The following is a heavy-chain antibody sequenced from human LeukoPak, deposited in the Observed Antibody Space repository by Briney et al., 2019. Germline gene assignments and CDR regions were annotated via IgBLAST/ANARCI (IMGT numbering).Heavy chain of an antibody. Sequence: ASVKVSCKASGGTFSSYAISWVRQAPGQGLEWMGGIIPIFGTANYAQKLQGRVTITRDTSASTAYMELSSLRSEDTAVYYCARSPSHWRFGELLSPVYFDYWGQGTLVTVSS. J-gene: IGHJ4*02. CDR2: IIPIFGTA. CDR3: ARSPSHWRFGELLSPVYFDY. V-gene: IGHV1-69*05. D-gene: IGHD3-10*01. CDR1: GGTFSSYA.